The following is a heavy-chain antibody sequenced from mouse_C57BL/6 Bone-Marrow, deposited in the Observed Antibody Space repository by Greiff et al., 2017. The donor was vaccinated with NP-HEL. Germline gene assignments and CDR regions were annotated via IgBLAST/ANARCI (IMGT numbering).Heavy chain of an antibody. Sequence: EVKLVESGPELVKPGASVKIPCKASGYTFTDYNMDWVKQSHGKSLEWIGDINPNNGGTIYNQKFKGKATLTVDKSSSTAYMELRSLTSEDTAVYYCARRDGSYAMDYWGQGTSVTVSS. CDR3: ARRDGSYAMDY. CDR2: INPNNGGT. CDR1: GYTFTDYN. V-gene: IGHV1-18*01. D-gene: IGHD2-3*01. J-gene: IGHJ4*01.